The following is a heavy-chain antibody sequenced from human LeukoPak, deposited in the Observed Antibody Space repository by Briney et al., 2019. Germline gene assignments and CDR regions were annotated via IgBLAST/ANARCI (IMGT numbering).Heavy chain of an antibody. V-gene: IGHV4-39*01. CDR1: GGSISSSTYF. D-gene: IGHD4-17*01. J-gene: IGHJ4*02. CDR2: IYYTGST. CDR3: ARGPQGVTRPEY. Sequence: SETLSLTCTVSGGSISSSTYFWGWIRQPPGKGLEWIGTIYYTGSTYYNPSLKSRVTISVDTSKNQFSLKVRSVTAADTAVYYCARGPQGVTRPEYWGQGTPVTVSS.